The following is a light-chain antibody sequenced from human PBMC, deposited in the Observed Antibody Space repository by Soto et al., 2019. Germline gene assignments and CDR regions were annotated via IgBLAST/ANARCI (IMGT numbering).Light chain of an antibody. V-gene: IGLV1-40*01. J-gene: IGLJ1*01. CDR3: QSYDSSLGAYV. Sequence: QPVLTQPPSVSGAPGQRVTISCTGSNSNFGAGYDAHWYQHLPGTAPKLLIYYNTNRPSGVPDRFSGSKSDTSASLAITGLQAEDEADYYCQSYDSSLGAYVFGTGTKLTVL. CDR1: NSNFGAGYD. CDR2: YNT.